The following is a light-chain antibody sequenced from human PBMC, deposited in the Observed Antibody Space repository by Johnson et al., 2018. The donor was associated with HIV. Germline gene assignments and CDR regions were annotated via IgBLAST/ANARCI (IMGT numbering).Light chain of an antibody. Sequence: QSVLTQPPSVSAAPGQKVTISCSGSSSNIGNNYVSWYQQLPGTAPTLLIYDNNKRPSGIPDRFSGYKSGTSATLGITGLQTGDEADYYCGTWDSSLSAYVFGTGTKVTVL. CDR3: GTWDSSLSAYV. CDR1: SSNIGNNY. CDR2: DNN. J-gene: IGLJ1*01. V-gene: IGLV1-51*01.